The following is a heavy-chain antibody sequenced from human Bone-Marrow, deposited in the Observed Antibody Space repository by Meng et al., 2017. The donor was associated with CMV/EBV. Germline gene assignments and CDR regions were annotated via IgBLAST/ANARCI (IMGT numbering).Heavy chain of an antibody. V-gene: IGHV3-7*01. CDR2: IKGDVSSI. Sequence: GESLKIPCAASGFRFSDYWMSWVRQAPGKGLEWVASIKGDVSSIHYVDSVKGRFIISRDNAKNSLYLQMNSVKAEDTAVYLCARLQGGVTTYDYWGQGTLVTVSS. D-gene: IGHD4-17*01. J-gene: IGHJ4*02. CDR3: ARLQGGVTTYDY. CDR1: GFRFSDYW.